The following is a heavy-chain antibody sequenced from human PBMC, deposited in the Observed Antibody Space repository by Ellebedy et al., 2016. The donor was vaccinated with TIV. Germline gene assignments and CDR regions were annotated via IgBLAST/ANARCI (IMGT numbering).Heavy chain of an antibody. V-gene: IGHV3-74*01. Sequence: GGSLRLSCAASGFPFSSYWMHWVRQAPGKGLEWVSRIYTDGSSTNYADSVKGRFTISKDNAKNSLYLQMSSLRAEDTAVYYCVRESWGSFDSWGQGTLVTVSS. CDR3: VRESWGSFDS. CDR1: GFPFSSYW. J-gene: IGHJ4*02. CDR2: IYTDGSST. D-gene: IGHD3-16*01.